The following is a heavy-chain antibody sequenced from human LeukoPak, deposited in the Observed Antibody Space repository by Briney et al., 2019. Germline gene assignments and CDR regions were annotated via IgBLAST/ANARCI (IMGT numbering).Heavy chain of an antibody. J-gene: IGHJ5*02. CDR1: GGTFSSYT. CDR3: ASLAQNYYDSSGYYYNWYDP. Sequence: SVKVSCKASGGTFSSYTISWVRQAPGQGLEWMGRIIPILGIANYAQKFQGRVTITADKSTSTAYMELSSLRSEDTAVYYCASLAQNYYDSSGYYYNWYDPWGQGTLVTVSS. CDR2: IIPILGIA. V-gene: IGHV1-69*02. D-gene: IGHD3-22*01.